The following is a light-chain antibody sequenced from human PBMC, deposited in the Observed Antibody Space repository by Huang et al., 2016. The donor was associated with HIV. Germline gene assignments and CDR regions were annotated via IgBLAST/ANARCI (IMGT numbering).Light chain of an antibody. CDR3: MQALQTPRA. V-gene: IGKV2-28*01. Sequence: DIIMTQSPLFLPVSPGAPASISCTSSQSLLDSLHYNYLDWYRQKPGQSPQLLIYLASNRAAGVPVKFSGSGSGTNFTLRISGVEPEDAAIYYCMQALQTPRAFGQGTRLEIK. CDR2: LAS. CDR1: QSLLDSLHYNY. J-gene: IGKJ1*01.